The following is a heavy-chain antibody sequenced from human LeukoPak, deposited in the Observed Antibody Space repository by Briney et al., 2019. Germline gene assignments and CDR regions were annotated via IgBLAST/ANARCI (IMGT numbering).Heavy chain of an antibody. CDR1: GGSISSYY. J-gene: IGHJ1*01. D-gene: IGHD3-22*01. V-gene: IGHV4-59*01. Sequence: SETLSLTCTVSGGSISSYYWSWIRQPPGKGLEWIGYIYYSGSTNYNPSLKSRVTISVDTSKNQFSLKLSSVTAADTAVYYCARGVTYYYDRSAYYPYAEYFQHWGQGPLVTVSS. CDR3: ARGVTYYYDRSAYYPYAEYFQH. CDR2: IYYSGST.